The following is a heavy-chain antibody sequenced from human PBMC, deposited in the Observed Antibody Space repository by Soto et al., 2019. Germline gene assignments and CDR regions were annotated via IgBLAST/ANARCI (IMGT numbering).Heavy chain of an antibody. J-gene: IGHJ6*02. V-gene: IGHV3-74*01. Sequence: GGSLRLSCAASGFTFSSYWMHWVRQAPGKGLVWVSRINSDGSSTSYADSVKGRFTISRDNAKNTLYLQMNSLRAEDTAVYYCARGKPTVDTNYYYYYGMDVWGQGTTVTVSS. D-gene: IGHD4-17*01. CDR3: ARGKPTVDTNYYYYYGMDV. CDR2: INSDGSST. CDR1: GFTFSSYW.